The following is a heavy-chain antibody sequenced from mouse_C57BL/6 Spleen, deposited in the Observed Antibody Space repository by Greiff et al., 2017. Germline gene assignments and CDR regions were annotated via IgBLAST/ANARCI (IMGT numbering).Heavy chain of an antibody. CDR2: IYPSDSET. D-gene: IGHD3-3*01. J-gene: IGHJ2*01. Sequence: QVQLQQSGAELVRPGSSVKLSCKASGYTFTSYWMDWVKQRPGQGLEWIGNIYPSDSETHYNQKFKDKATLTADKSSSTAYMQLSSLTSEDSAVYYCARGGDSYYFDYWGQGTTLTVSS. V-gene: IGHV1-61*01. CDR3: ARGGDSYYFDY. CDR1: GYTFTSYW.